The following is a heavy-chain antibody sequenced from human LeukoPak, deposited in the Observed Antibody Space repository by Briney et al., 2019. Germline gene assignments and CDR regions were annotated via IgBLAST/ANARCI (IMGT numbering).Heavy chain of an antibody. CDR2: IYYSGST. D-gene: IGHD6-6*01. J-gene: IGHJ4*02. V-gene: IGHV4-39*07. Sequence: SETLSLTCTVSGGSISSSSYYWGWIRQPPGKGLEWIGSIYYSGSTYYNPSLKSRVTISVDTSKNQFSLKLSFVTAADTAVYYCALLEYSSSSGDYWGQGTLVTVSS. CDR3: ALLEYSSSSGDY. CDR1: GGSISSSSYY.